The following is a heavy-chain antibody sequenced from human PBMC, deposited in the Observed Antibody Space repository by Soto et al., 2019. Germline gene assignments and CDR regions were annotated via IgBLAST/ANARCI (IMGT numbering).Heavy chain of an antibody. J-gene: IGHJ4*02. Sequence: SVKVSCKASGGTFYTYTFSWVRQAPGQGLEWMGSITPIYPTTNYAEKFQGRLTVTADGSTNTAYMELNSLTSEDTAVYYCARIPRYSFPTSDDLDSWGQGTLVTISS. V-gene: IGHV1-69*13. CDR1: GGTFYTYT. CDR3: ARIPRYSFPTSDDLDS. CDR2: ITPIYPTT. D-gene: IGHD5-18*01.